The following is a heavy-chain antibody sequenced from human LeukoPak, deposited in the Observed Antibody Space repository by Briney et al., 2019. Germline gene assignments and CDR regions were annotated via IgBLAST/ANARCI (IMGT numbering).Heavy chain of an antibody. D-gene: IGHD1-26*01. J-gene: IGHJ4*02. CDR1: GFTFSNYG. CDR3: AREIRRWYSGRQYYFDY. V-gene: IGHV3-33*01. CDR2: IWSDGSNK. Sequence: QTGGSLRLSCAASGFTFSNYGMHWVRQAPGKGLEWVAVIWSDGSNKYFADSVKGRFTISRDNSKNTLYLQMNSLRAEDTAVYYCAREIRRWYSGRQYYFDYWGQGTLVTVSS.